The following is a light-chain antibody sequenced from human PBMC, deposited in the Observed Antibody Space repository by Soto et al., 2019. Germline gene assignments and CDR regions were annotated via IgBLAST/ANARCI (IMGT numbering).Light chain of an antibody. CDR3: GTWDSSLSVGV. Sequence: QSVLTQPPSVSAAPGQKVTISCSGSISNIGSNVVSWYQQLPGTAPKVLIYDNDKRPSGIPDRFSGSKSGTSATLGITGLQTGDEADYYCGTWDSSLSVGVFGGGTKLTVL. CDR2: DND. CDR1: ISNIGSNV. J-gene: IGLJ3*02. V-gene: IGLV1-51*01.